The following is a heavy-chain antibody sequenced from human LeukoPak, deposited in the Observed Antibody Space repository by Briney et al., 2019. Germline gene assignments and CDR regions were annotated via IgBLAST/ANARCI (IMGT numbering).Heavy chain of an antibody. D-gene: IGHD5-18*01. V-gene: IGHV4-34*01. J-gene: IGHJ6*04. CDR1: GGSFSGYY. Sequence: SETLSLTCAVYGGSFSGYYWSWIRQPPGKGLEWIGEINHSGSTNYNPSLKSRVTISVDTSKNQFSLKLSPVTAADTAVYYCTKDGDPSYGPGGLDVWGKGTTVTVSS. CDR2: INHSGST. CDR3: TKDGDPSYGPGGLDV.